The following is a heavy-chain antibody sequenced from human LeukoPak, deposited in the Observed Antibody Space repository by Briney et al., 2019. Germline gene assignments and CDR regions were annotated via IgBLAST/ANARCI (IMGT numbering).Heavy chain of an antibody. CDR2: ISYDGSNK. D-gene: IGHD2-2*01. V-gene: IGHV3-30-3*01. CDR1: GFTFSSYA. Sequence: GRSLRLSCAASGFTFSSYAMHWVRQAPGKGLEWVADISYDGSNKYYADSVKGRFTISRENSKNTLYLQMNSLRAEDTTVYYCARDYIVVVPAASYYYGMDVWGQGTTVTVSS. CDR3: ARDYIVVVPAASYYYGMDV. J-gene: IGHJ6*02.